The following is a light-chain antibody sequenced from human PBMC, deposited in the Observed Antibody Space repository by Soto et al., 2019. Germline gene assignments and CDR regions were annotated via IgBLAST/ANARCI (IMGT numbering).Light chain of an antibody. CDR2: KAS. CDR1: QSISSW. CDR3: QQYGSSGT. V-gene: IGKV1-5*03. J-gene: IGKJ1*01. Sequence: DIQMTQSPSTLSASVGDRVTITCRASQSISSWLAWYQQKPGKAPKLLIYKASSLESGVPDRFSGSGSGTDFTLTISRLEPEDFAVDDCQQYGSSGTFGQGTKVEIK.